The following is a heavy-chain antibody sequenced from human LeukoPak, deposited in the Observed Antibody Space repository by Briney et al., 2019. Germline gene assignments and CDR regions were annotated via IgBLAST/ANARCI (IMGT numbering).Heavy chain of an antibody. CDR1: GFTFSSYN. J-gene: IGHJ4*02. CDR3: AREGGDGSYLSY. D-gene: IGHD1-26*01. CDR2: ISSVRTI. Sequence: PGGSLRLSCAVSGFTFSSYNMNWVRQAPGKGLEWVSYISSVRTIYYADSVKGRSTISRDNAKNSLYLQMNSLRAEDTAVYYCAREGGDGSYLSYWGQGTLVTVSS. V-gene: IGHV3-48*01.